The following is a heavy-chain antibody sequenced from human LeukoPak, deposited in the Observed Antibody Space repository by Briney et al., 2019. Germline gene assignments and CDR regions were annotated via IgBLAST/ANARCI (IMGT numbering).Heavy chain of an antibody. CDR2: ISSNGSTI. CDR1: ALTFSDYS. Sequence: GGSLRLSCAASALTFSDYSMNWVRQAPGKGLEWISYISSNGSTIYYAASVKGRFTISRDSVKNSLYLQMNGLRAEDTAIYYCARGPKTSFDYWGQGTLVTVSS. V-gene: IGHV3-48*01. J-gene: IGHJ4*02. CDR3: ARGPKTSFDY.